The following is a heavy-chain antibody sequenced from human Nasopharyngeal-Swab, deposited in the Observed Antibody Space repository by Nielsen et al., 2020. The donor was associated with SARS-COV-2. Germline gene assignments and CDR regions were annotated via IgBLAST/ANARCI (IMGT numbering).Heavy chain of an antibody. CDR1: GFTFDNYE. D-gene: IGHD4-17*01. J-gene: IGHJ4*02. Sequence: GESLKISCAASGFTFDNYEMNWVRQAPGKGLEWVSYINTSGATIHYADSVRGRFTVSRDNAKNSLFLHLGSLRAEDTAVYYCAREGYGDSLFYFDYWGQGTLVTVSS. CDR3: AREGYGDSLFYFDY. CDR2: INTSGATI. V-gene: IGHV3-48*03.